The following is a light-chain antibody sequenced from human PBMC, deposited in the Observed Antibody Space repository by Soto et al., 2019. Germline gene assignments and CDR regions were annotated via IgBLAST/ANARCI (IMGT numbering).Light chain of an antibody. J-gene: IGLJ3*02. CDR1: SIYVCHPYNY. V-gene: IGLV2-14*03. CDR3: MSYIASTSTHWV. CDR2: GVS. Sequence: QSALTHPASVSGSPGQSITISCTGTSIYVCHPYNYVSWYQQYPGKAPKLLILGVSNRPSGISGRFSGSKSGNTASLTISGLQPEDEADYYCMSYIASTSTHWVLGGGTK.